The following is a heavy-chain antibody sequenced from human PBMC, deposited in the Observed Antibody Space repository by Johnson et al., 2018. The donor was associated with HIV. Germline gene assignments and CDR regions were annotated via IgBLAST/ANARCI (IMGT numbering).Heavy chain of an antibody. D-gene: IGHD4-11*01. J-gene: IGHJ3*02. CDR3: ARNDYSNYGGRDAFDI. CDR2: ISYDGRNN. Sequence: QVQLVESGGGLVQPGGSLRLSCAASGFTVSSNYMSWVRQAPGKGLEWVAVISYDGRNNYYAGSAKGRFTISRDNAKNSLYLQMNGLRAEDTSVYDCARNDYSNYGGRDAFDIWGQGTMVTVPS. V-gene: IGHV3-33*08. CDR1: GFTVSSNY.